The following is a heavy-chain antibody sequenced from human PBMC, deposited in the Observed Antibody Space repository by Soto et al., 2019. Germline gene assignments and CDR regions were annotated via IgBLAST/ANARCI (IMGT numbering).Heavy chain of an antibody. J-gene: IGHJ3*02. CDR1: GFTFSSYA. CDR2: ISGSGGST. V-gene: IGHV3-23*01. CDR3: ANVIWYYDILTGPETLGAFDI. Sequence: GGSLRLSCAASGFTFSSYAMSWVRQAPGKGLEWVSAISGSGGSTYYADSVKGRFTISRDNSKNTLYLQMNSLRAEDTTVYYCANVIWYYDILTGPETLGAFDIWGQGTMVTVSS. D-gene: IGHD3-9*01.